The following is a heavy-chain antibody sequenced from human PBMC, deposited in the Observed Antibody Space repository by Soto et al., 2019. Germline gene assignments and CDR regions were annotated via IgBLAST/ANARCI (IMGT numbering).Heavy chain of an antibody. V-gene: IGHV4-4*02. CDR2: IYHSGNT. J-gene: IGHJ4*02. D-gene: IGHD3-10*01. CDR3: ARRWGEGRVDY. CDR1: GGSISSSNW. Sequence: QVQLQASGPGLVKPSGTLSLTCAVSGGSISSSNWWIWVRQPPGKGLEWIGEIYHSGNTNYNPSLKSRVTMAVDKSRNPFSLKLRSVTAADTAVYYCARRWGEGRVDYWGQGTLVTVSS.